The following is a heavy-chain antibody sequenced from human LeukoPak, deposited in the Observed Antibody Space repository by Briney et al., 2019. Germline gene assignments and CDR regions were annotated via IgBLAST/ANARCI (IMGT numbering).Heavy chain of an antibody. J-gene: IGHJ4*02. CDR2: IIPIFGTA. D-gene: IGHD3-22*01. V-gene: IGHV1-69*05. Sequence: GASVKVSCKASGGTFSSYAISWVRQAPGQGLEWMGGIIPIFGTANYAQKFQGRVTITTDESTSTAYMELSSLRSEDTAVYYCARGGYYDSSGYYAPRGYFDYWGQGTLVTVSS. CDR3: ARGGYYDSSGYYAPRGYFDY. CDR1: GGTFSSYA.